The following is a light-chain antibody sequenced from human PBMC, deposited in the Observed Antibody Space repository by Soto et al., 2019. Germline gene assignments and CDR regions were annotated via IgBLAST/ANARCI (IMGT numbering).Light chain of an antibody. Sequence: DIQLTQSPSFLSASVGDRVTITCRASQGISSYLAWYQQKPGKAPKLLIYAASTLQSGVPSRFSGSGSGTEFTLTTSSLQPEDVATYYCQKYNSAPWTFGQGTKVDIK. V-gene: IGKV1-9*01. CDR2: AAS. CDR3: QKYNSAPWT. CDR1: QGISSY. J-gene: IGKJ1*01.